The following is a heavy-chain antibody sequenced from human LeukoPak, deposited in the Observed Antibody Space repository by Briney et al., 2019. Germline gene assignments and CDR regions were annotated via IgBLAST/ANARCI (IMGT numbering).Heavy chain of an antibody. CDR2: IYYSGST. V-gene: IGHV4-59*01. D-gene: IGHD1-26*01. Sequence: PSETLSLTCTVSGGSISSYYWSWIRQPPGKGLEWIGYIYYSGSTNYNPSLKSRVTISVDTSKNQFSLKPSSVTAADTAVYYCARGRGATVDYWGQGTLVTVSS. J-gene: IGHJ4*02. CDR1: GGSISSYY. CDR3: ARGRGATVDY.